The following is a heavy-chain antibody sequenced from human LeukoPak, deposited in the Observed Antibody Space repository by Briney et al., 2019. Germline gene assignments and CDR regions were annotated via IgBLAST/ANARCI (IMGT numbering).Heavy chain of an antibody. J-gene: IGHJ3*02. D-gene: IGHD3-22*01. V-gene: IGHV4-34*01. CDR2: INHSGST. Sequence: SETLSLTCAVYGGSFSVYYWSWIRRPPGKGLEWIGEINHSGSTNYNPSLKSRVTISIDTSKNQFSLKLSSVTAADTAVYYCARSPYYYDSSGYSRAFDIWGQGTMVTVSS. CDR1: GGSFSVYY. CDR3: ARSPYYYDSSGYSRAFDI.